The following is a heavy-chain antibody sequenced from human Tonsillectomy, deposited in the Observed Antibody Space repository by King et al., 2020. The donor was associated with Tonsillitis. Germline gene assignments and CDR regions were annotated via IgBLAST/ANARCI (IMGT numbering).Heavy chain of an antibody. D-gene: IGHD1-26*01. CDR2: IYHSGNT. J-gene: IGHJ4*02. CDR1: GYSISSGFY. CDR3: ARVKGYSGSIAPLDY. V-gene: IGHV4-38-2*02. Sequence: QLQESGPGLVKPSETLSLTCTVSGYSISSGFYWGWIRQPPGRGLEWIGHIYHSGNTYYNPSLKSRVTISVDTSKNQFSLKLSSVTAADTAVYYCARVKGYSGSIAPLDYWGQGTLVTVSS.